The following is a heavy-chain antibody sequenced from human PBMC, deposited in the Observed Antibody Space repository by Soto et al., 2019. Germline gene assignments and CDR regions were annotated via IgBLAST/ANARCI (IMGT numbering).Heavy chain of an antibody. J-gene: IGHJ4*02. CDR3: ARGEAPGDIVVVPAATSVTYFDY. CDR2: IIPILGIA. Sequence: QVQLVQSGAEVKKPGSSVKVSCKASGGTFSSYTISWVRQAPGQGLEWMGRIIPILGIANYAQKFQGRVTITADKSTSTAYMELSSLRSEDTAVYYCARGEAPGDIVVVPAATSVTYFDYWGQGTLVTVSS. V-gene: IGHV1-69*02. D-gene: IGHD2-2*01. CDR1: GGTFSSYT.